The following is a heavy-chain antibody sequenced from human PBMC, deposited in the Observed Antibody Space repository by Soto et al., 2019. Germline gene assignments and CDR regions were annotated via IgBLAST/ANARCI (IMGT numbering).Heavy chain of an antibody. CDR2: ISTYSGDT. CDR3: ARDCCSSTSGFDF. CDR1: GYTFSNYG. V-gene: IGHV1-18*01. J-gene: IGHJ4*02. Sequence: ASVKVSCKPSGYTFSNYGITWVRQAPGQGPEWMGWISTYSGDTNYARRFQGRVTLTTDTPTSTVYMELRSLRSDDSAVYYCARDCCSSTSGFDFWGQGTLVTVSS. D-gene: IGHD2-2*01.